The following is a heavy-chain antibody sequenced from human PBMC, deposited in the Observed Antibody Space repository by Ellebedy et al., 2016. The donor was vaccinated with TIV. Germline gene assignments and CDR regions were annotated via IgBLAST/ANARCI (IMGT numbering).Heavy chain of an antibody. CDR3: ARDPGGGGDFGDNWFDP. CDR1: GFSFSDFD. CDR2: ISSSGSTI. V-gene: IGHV3-11*04. Sequence: GGSLRLSCAGTGFSFSDFDMSWVRQAPGKGLEWLSYISSSGSTIYSADSVKGRFTISRDNAKNSLHLQMNSLTAEDTAVYYCARDPGGGGDFGDNWFDPWGQGTLVTVSS. D-gene: IGHD2-21*01. J-gene: IGHJ5*02.